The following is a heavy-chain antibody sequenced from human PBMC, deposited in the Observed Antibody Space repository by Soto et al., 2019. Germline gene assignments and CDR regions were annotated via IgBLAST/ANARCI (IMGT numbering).Heavy chain of an antibody. V-gene: IGHV4-34*01. CDR1: GGSFDGYY. Sequence: SETLSLTCALYGGSFDGYYWSWVRQSPGKGLEWIGEIHHSGRTKYNPSLKSRVSLSVDTSTKHFSLRLTSVTAADRGVYYCARGVDSWSGYLFWGQGTPVTVS. CDR3: ARGVDSWSGYLF. J-gene: IGHJ4*02. CDR2: IHHSGRT. D-gene: IGHD3-3*01.